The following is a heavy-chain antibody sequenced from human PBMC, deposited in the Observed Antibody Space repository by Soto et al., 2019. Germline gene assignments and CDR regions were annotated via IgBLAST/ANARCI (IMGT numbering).Heavy chain of an antibody. Sequence: PSETLSLTCAVCGGSFSGYYWSWIRQPPGKGLEWIGEINHSGSTSYNPSLKSRVTISVDTSKNQFSLKLNSVTAADTAVYYCARDLWGYCGTDCYPLDVWGQGTTVTVSS. V-gene: IGHV4-34*01. J-gene: IGHJ6*02. CDR2: INHSGST. CDR1: GGSFSGYY. CDR3: ARDLWGYCGTDCYPLDV. D-gene: IGHD2-21*02.